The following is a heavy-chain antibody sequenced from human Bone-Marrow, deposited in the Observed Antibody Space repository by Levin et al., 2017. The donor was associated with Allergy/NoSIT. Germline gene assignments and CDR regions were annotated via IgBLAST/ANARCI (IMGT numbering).Heavy chain of an antibody. CDR3: ARVAHYFGGHGYEDF. V-gene: IGHV4-31*03. Sequence: SQTLSLTCTVSGDSISSGGYYWSWIRQHPGKALEWIGYIYYNGNTYYNPSLQSRVSISVDTSKNLFSLKLTAVTAADTAVYYCARVAHYFGGHGYEDFWGRGTLVTVSS. CDR1: GDSISSGGYY. CDR2: IYYNGNT. D-gene: IGHD3-22*01. J-gene: IGHJ4*02.